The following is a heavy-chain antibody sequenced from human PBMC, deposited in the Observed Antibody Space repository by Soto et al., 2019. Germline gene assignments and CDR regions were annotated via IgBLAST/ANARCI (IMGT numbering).Heavy chain of an antibody. CDR2: ISGSGGST. CDR1: GLPIRNQS. J-gene: IGHJ4*02. Sequence: VGSLSLSCAASGLPIRNQSMSWVRPTPGKGLEWVSGISGSGGSTYYADSVKGRFTTSRDSSKNTLYLQMNSLRAEDTAVYYCAKSGSTGSHFAYHFDAWGQGTLVTVSS. V-gene: IGHV3-23*01. CDR3: AKSGSTGSHFAYHFDA. D-gene: IGHD1-26*01.